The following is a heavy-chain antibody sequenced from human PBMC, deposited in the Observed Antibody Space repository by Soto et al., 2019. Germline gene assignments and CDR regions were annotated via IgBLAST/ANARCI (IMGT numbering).Heavy chain of an antibody. V-gene: IGHV4-31*03. CDR2: IYYSGST. CDR3: ARVVSGYFDY. Sequence: SETLSLTCTVSGGSISSGGYYWSWIRQHPGKGLEWIGYIYYSGSTYYNPSLKSRVTISVDTSKNQFSLKLSSVTAADTAVYYCARVVSGYFDYWGQGTLVTVSS. CDR1: GGSISSGGYY. D-gene: IGHD2-15*01. J-gene: IGHJ4*02.